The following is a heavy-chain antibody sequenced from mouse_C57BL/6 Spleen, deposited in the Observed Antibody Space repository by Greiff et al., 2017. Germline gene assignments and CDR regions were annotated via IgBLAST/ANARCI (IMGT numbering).Heavy chain of an antibody. CDR2: IWGDGST. CDR1: GFSLPSYG. CDR3: AKQRGGYYGSSRGMDY. V-gene: IGHV2-3*01. D-gene: IGHD1-1*01. J-gene: IGHJ4*01. Sequence: PILLSPSHHLSITCTVSGFSLPSYGVSWVRQPPGTGLEWLGVIWGDGSTNYHSALISRLGISKDNSKSQVFLKLNSLQTDDTATYYCAKQRGGYYGSSRGMDYWGQGTSVTGSS.